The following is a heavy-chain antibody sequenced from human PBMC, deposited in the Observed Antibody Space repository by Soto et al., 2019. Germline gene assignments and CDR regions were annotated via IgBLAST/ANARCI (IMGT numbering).Heavy chain of an antibody. V-gene: IGHV5-51*01. CDR3: AIHGYCSSTSCYVYGMDV. D-gene: IGHD2-2*01. Sequence: PGESLKISCKGSGYSFTSYWIGWVRQMPGKGLEWMGIIYPGDSDTRYSPSFQGQVTISADKSISTAYLQWSSLKASDTAMYYCAIHGYCSSTSCYVYGMDVWGQGTTVTVSS. CDR1: GYSFTSYW. J-gene: IGHJ6*02. CDR2: IYPGDSDT.